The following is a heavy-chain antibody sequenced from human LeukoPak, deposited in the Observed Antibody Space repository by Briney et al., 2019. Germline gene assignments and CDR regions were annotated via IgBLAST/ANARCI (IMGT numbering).Heavy chain of an antibody. V-gene: IGHV4-4*02. CDR1: GGSISSGLC. Sequence: SETLSLTCAVSGGSISSGLCWTLGRQPPGKRLEWIGKIYPSGTTNYNPSLKSRVTISVDKSATQFSLKLYSVTAADTAVYYCTRNAGNSDFAYWGQGTLVTVSS. J-gene: IGHJ4*02. CDR2: IYPSGTT. D-gene: IGHD4-23*01. CDR3: TRNAGNSDFAY.